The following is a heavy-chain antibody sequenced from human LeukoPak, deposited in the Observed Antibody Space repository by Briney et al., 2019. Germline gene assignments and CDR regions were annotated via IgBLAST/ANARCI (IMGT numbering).Heavy chain of an antibody. V-gene: IGHV3-23*01. CDR1: EFMFSKYA. CDR3: AREVEYSIPAMGY. J-gene: IGHJ4*02. Sequence: PGGSLRLSCAASEFMFSKYAMSWVRQAPGKGLEWVSAVSASADSTYYADSVKGRFIISRDNSKNTLYLQMNSLRAEDTAVYYCAREVEYSIPAMGYWGQGTLVTVSS. CDR2: VSASADST. D-gene: IGHD6-6*01.